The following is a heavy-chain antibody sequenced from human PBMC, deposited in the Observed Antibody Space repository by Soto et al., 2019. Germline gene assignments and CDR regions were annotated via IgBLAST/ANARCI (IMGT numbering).Heavy chain of an antibody. CDR3: ARDQGRATADGPLGNGLDV. CDR2: IWFDASHE. CDR1: GFSFSDYG. J-gene: IGHJ6*02. Sequence: PGGFLRLSCAASGFSFSDYGMHWVRQAPGKGLEWLTIIWFDASHEYYADSVKGRFTISRDNSNNTLYLQLNSLTADDTAVYFCARDQGRATADGPLGNGLDVWGQGTAVTVSS. V-gene: IGHV3-33*01. D-gene: IGHD6-13*01.